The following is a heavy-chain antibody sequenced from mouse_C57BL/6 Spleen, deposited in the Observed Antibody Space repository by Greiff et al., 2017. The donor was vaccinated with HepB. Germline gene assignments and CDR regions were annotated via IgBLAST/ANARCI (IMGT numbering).Heavy chain of an antibody. J-gene: IGHJ4*01. CDR1: GFSLTSYG. CDR3: AKGTAQATLYAMDY. D-gene: IGHD3-2*02. CDR2: IWRGGST. V-gene: IGHV2-5*01. Sequence: QVHVKQSGPGLVQPSQSLSITCTVSGFSLTSYGVHWVRQSPGKGLEWLGVIWRGGSTDYNAAFMSRLSITKDNSKSQVFFKMNSLQADDTAIYYCAKGTAQATLYAMDYWGQGTSVTVSS.